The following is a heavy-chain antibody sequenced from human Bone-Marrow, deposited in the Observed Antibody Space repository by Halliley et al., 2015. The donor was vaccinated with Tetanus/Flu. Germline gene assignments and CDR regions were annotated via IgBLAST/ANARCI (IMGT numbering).Heavy chain of an antibody. V-gene: IGHV5-51*01. CDR3: ARSLLGYIYCYYFDY. D-gene: IGHD5-18*01. CDR1: GYTLTNYW. Sequence: VQLVQSGAEVKKPGESLKISCKGSGYTLTNYWIGWVRQMPGKGLERMGIIYPGDSDTTYSPSFQGQVTISVDKSISTAYLQWSSLKSSCPAMYFFARSLLGYIYCYYFDYCGQGSLVSVSS. CDR2: IYPGDSDT. J-gene: IGHJ4*02.